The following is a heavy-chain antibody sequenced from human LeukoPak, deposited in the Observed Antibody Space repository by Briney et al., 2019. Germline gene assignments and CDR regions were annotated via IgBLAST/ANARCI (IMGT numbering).Heavy chain of an antibody. CDR2: ISSNGGST. CDR3: ARGYGSGSYGIDY. CDR1: GFTFSSYA. D-gene: IGHD3-10*01. V-gene: IGHV3-64*01. J-gene: IGHJ4*02. Sequence: GGSLRLSCAASGFTFSSYAMHWVRQAPGKGLEYVSAISSNGGSTYYANSVKGRFTISRDNSKNTLYLQMNSLRAEDTAVYYCARGYGSGSYGIDYWGQGTLVTVSS.